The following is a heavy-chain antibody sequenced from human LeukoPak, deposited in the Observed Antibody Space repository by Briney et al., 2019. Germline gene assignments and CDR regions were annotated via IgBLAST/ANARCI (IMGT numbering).Heavy chain of an antibody. CDR1: GFTFSSYG. V-gene: IGHV3-33*06. D-gene: IGHD4-17*01. J-gene: IGHJ6*03. CDR2: IWYDGSNK. CDR3: AKAFGSTTVTTSYYYYMDV. Sequence: GGSLRLSCAASGFTFSSYGMHWVRQAPGKGLEWVAVIWYDGSNKYYADSVKGRFTISRDNSKNMLYLQMNSLRAEDTAVYYCAKAFGSTTVTTSYYYYMDVWGKGTTVTVSS.